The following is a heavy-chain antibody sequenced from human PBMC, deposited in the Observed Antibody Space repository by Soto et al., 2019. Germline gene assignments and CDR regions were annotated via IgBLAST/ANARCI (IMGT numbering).Heavy chain of an antibody. CDR3: ASILEWLID. V-gene: IGHV4-30-4*01. J-gene: IGHJ4*02. Sequence: SETLSLTCTVSGGSISSGDYYWSWSRQPPGKGLEWIGYIYYSGSTYYNPSLKSRVTISVDTSKNQFSLKLSSVTAADSAVYYCASILEWLIDWGQGTLVTVSS. CDR2: IYYSGST. D-gene: IGHD3-3*01. CDR1: GGSISSGDYY.